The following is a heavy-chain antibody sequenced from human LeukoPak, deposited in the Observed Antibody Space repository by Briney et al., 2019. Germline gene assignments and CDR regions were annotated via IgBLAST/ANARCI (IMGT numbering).Heavy chain of an antibody. D-gene: IGHD3-3*01. CDR2: IYYSGST. V-gene: IGHV4-34*01. J-gene: IGHJ3*02. CDR1: GGSFSGYY. CDR3: ARRGKERITIFGVGNDAFDI. Sequence: PSETLSLTCAVYGGSFSGYYWSWIRQPPGKGLEWIGSIYYSGSTYYNPSLKSRVTISVDTSKNQFSLKLSSVTAADTAVYYCARRGKERITIFGVGNDAFDIWGQGTMVTVSS.